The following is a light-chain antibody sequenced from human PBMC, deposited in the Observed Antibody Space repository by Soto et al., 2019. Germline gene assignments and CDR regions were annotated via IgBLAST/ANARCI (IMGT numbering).Light chain of an antibody. CDR3: QQRSNWPPGLT. V-gene: IGKV3-11*01. CDR2: DAS. Sequence: EIVLTQSPATLSLSPGERATLSCRASQSVRSYLAWYHQKPGQAPRLLIYDASNRATGIPARFSGSWSGTDFTLTISSLEPEDFAVYYCQQRSNWPPGLTFGVGTKVEIK. CDR1: QSVRSY. J-gene: IGKJ4*01.